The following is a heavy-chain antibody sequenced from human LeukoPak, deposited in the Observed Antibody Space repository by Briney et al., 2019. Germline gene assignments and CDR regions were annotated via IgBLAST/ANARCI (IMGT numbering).Heavy chain of an antibody. CDR3: VSFYETN. J-gene: IGHJ4*02. CDR2: VNSDGSWT. Sequence: GGFLRLSCAASGNYWMHWVRQAPGKGLVWVSHVNSDGSWTSHADSVKGRFTISKDNAKNTVYLQMNNLRTEDTAVYYCVSFYETNWGRGTLVTVSS. D-gene: IGHD2-2*01. CDR1: GNYW. V-gene: IGHV3-74*01.